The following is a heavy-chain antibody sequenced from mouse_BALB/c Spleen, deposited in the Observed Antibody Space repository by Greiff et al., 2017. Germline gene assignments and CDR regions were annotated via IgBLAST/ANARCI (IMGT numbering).Heavy chain of an antibody. D-gene: IGHD1-1*01. Sequence: QVQLQQPGAELVKPGASVKLSCKASGYTFTSYWMHWVKQRPGQGLEWIGEINPSNGRTNYNEKFKSKATLTVDKSSSTAYMQLSSLTSEDSAVYYCARGGLLRAYAMDYRGQGTSVTVSS. CDR2: INPSNGRT. CDR3: ARGGLLRAYAMDY. V-gene: IGHV1S81*02. J-gene: IGHJ4*01. CDR1: GYTFTSYW.